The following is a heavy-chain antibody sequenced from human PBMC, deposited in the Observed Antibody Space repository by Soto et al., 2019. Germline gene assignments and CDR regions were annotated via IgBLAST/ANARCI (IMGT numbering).Heavy chain of an antibody. V-gene: IGHV1-69*13. CDR2: IIPIFGTA. CDR3: ASPTLRGYSSIHYYYYYGMDV. D-gene: IGHD5-18*01. Sequence: RASVKVSCKASGGTFSSYAIRWGRQAPGQGLEWMGGIIPIFGTANYAQKFQGRVTITADESTSTAYMELSSLRSEDTAVYYCASPTLRGYSSIHYYYYYGMDVWGQGTTVTVSS. J-gene: IGHJ6*02. CDR1: GGTFSSYA.